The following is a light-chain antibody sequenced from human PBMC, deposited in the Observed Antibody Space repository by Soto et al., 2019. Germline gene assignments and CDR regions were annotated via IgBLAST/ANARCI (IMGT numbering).Light chain of an antibody. V-gene: IGKV1-39*01. CDR2: AAS. CDR3: QQYASSPGT. Sequence: DIQMTQSPSSLSASVGDRVTITCLASQSISSYLNWYQQKPGKAPKLLIYAASSLQSGVPSRFSGSGSGTDFTLTISGLEPEDFAVYYCQQYASSPGTFGQGTKVDIK. CDR1: QSISSY. J-gene: IGKJ1*01.